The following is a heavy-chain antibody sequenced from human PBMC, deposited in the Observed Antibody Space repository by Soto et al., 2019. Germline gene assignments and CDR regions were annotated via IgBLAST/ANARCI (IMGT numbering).Heavy chain of an antibody. J-gene: IGHJ3*02. CDR2: IYSGGST. CDR1: GFTVSSNY. CDR3: ARDFKGVKDAFDI. D-gene: IGHD2-21*01. Sequence: SGGSLRLSCAASGFTVSSNYMSWVRQAPGRGLEWVSVIYSGGSTYYADSVKGRFTISRDNSKNTLYLQMNSLRAEDTAVYYCARDFKGVKDAFDIWGQGTMVTVSS. V-gene: IGHV3-53*01.